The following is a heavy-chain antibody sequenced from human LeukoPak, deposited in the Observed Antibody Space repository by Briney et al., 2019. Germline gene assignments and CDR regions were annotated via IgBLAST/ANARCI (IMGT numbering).Heavy chain of an antibody. D-gene: IGHD3-10*01. Sequence: SETLSLTCTVSGGSISSYYWSWIRQPPGKGLEWIGYIYYSGSNNYNPSLKSRVTISVDTSKNQFSLKLSSVTASDTAVYYCARDVGVRGVIIMDYWGQGTLVTVSS. J-gene: IGHJ4*02. CDR3: ARDVGVRGVIIMDY. V-gene: IGHV4-59*01. CDR2: IYYSGSN. CDR1: GGSISSYY.